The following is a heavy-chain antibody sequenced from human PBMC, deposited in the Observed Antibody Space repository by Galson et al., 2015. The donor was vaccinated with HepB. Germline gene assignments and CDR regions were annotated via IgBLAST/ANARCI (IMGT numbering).Heavy chain of an antibody. J-gene: IGHJ4*02. CDR2: FDPEEDET. D-gene: IGHD3-3*01. V-gene: IGHV1-24*01. CDR3: ATVYYDFWSLDF. Sequence: SVKVSCKVSGYTLTELSMHWVRQAPGKGLEWMGGFDPEEDETVYAQKFQGRVIMTEDTSTGTAYMELSSLTSEDTAVYYCATVYYDFWSLDFWGQGTLVTVSS. CDR1: GYTLTELS.